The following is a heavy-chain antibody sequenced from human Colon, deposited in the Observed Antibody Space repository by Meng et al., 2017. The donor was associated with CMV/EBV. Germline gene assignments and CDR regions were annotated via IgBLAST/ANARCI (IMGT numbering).Heavy chain of an antibody. V-gene: IGHV1-2*02. CDR1: GYTFTGYY. J-gene: IGHJ6*02. D-gene: IGHD2-2*02. Sequence: ASVKFSCKASGYTFTGYYMHWVRQAPGQGLEWMGWINPNSGGTNYAQKFQGRVTMTRDTSISTAYMELSRLRSDDTAVYYCARDREGYQLLYGMDVWGQGTTVTVSS. CDR2: INPNSGGT. CDR3: ARDREGYQLLYGMDV.